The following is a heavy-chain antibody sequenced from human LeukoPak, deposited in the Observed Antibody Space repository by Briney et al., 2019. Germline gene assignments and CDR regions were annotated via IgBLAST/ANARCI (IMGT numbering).Heavy chain of an antibody. CDR2: ISPNSGGT. V-gene: IGHV1-2*02. Sequence: ASVKVSCKASGYTFTSYGISWVRQAPGQGLEWMGWISPNSGGTHFAQKFQGRVTMTRETSITTAYMELSRLISNDTAVYYCARARITSTPGGLDAIDFLGQGTMVTVSS. J-gene: IGHJ3*01. D-gene: IGHD2-8*02. CDR1: GYTFTSYG. CDR3: ARARITSTPGGLDAIDF.